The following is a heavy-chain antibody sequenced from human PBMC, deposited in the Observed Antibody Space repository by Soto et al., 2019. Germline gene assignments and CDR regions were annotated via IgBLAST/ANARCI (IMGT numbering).Heavy chain of an antibody. CDR2: INHSGST. D-gene: IGHD3-3*01. CDR3: ASQSITIFGVANYGMDV. CDR1: GGSFSGYY. V-gene: IGHV4-34*01. Sequence: SETLSLTCAVYGGSFSGYYWSWIRQPPGKGLEWIGEINHSGSTNYNPSLKSRVTISVDTSKNQFSLKLSSVTAADTAVYYCASQSITIFGVANYGMDVWGQGTTVTVSS. J-gene: IGHJ6*02.